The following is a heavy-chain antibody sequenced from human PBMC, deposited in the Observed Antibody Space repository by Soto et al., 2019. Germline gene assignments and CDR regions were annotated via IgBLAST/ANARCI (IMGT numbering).Heavy chain of an antibody. CDR1: GYTFNSYA. Sequence: ASVEVSCKDSGYTFNSYAMHWVRQAPGQRQEWMGWINAGNGNTKYSQKFQGRVTITRDTSASTAYMELSSLRSEDTALYYCARAAGSSGWYVFDYWGQRTLVTVSS. V-gene: IGHV1-3*01. J-gene: IGHJ4*02. D-gene: IGHD6-19*01. CDR3: ARAAGSSGWYVFDY. CDR2: INAGNGNT.